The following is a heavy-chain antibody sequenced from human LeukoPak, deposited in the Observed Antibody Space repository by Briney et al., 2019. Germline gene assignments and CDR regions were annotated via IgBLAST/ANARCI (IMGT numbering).Heavy chain of an antibody. Sequence: PSETLSLTCTVSGGSISSYYWSWIRQPAGKGLEWIGRIYTSGSTNYNPSLKSRVTMSVDTSKNQFSLKLSSVTAADTAVYYCARSGYYDYVWGSYPYYFDYWGREPWSPSPQ. D-gene: IGHD3-16*01. CDR2: IYTSGST. V-gene: IGHV4-4*07. CDR1: GGSISSYY. CDR3: ARSGYYDYVWGSYPYYFDY. J-gene: IGHJ4*02.